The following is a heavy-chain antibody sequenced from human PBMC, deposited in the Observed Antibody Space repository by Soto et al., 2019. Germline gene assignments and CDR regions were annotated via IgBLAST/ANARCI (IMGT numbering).Heavy chain of an antibody. V-gene: IGHV3-53*01. CDR1: GFTVTYNY. CDR3: ATAFCTDGSSCGFDY. CDR2: LYSDGST. J-gene: IGHJ4*02. Sequence: GGSLRLSCAASGFTVTYNYLSWVRQAPGKGLESVSVLYSDGSTNYADSVKGRFIISRDNPKNTLYLQMNSLRVEDTALYYCATAFCTDGSSCGFDYWGQGTLVTVSS. D-gene: IGHD2-8*01.